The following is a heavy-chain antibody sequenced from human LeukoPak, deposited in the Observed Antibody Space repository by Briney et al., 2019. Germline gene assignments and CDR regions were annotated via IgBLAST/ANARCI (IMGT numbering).Heavy chain of an antibody. CDR3: ARAGNSGSYELDY. V-gene: IGHV4-34*01. CDR2: INHSGST. CDR1: GGSFSGYY. Sequence: SETLSLTCAVYGGSFSGYYWSWIRQPPGKGLGWIGEINHSGSTNYNPSLRSRVTISVDTSKNQFSLKLSSVTAADTAVYYCARAGNSGSYELDYWGQGTLVTVSS. J-gene: IGHJ4*02. D-gene: IGHD1-26*01.